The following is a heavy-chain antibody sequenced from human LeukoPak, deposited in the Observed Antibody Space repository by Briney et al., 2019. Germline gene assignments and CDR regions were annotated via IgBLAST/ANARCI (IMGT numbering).Heavy chain of an antibody. CDR3: ARLIVVVPAATEGADY. D-gene: IGHD2-2*01. CDR1: GFTFSSYS. V-gene: IGHV3-48*04. J-gene: IGHJ4*02. CDR2: ISSSSSTI. Sequence: PGGSLRLSCAASGFTFSSYSMNWVRQAPGKGLEWVSYISSSSSTIYYADSVKGRFTISRDNAKNSLYLQMNSLRAEDTAVYYCARLIVVVPAATEGADYWGQGTLVTVSS.